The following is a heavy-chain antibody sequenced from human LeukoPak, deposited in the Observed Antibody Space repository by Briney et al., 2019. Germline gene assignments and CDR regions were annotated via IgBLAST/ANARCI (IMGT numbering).Heavy chain of an antibody. D-gene: IGHD5-12*01. Sequence: SETLSLTCTVSGGSISSGGYYWSWIRQHPGTGLEWIGYIYYSGSTYYNPSLKSRVTISVDTSKNQFSLKLSSVTAADTAVYYCARDPRLRGDAFDIWGQGTMVTVSS. J-gene: IGHJ3*02. CDR3: ARDPRLRGDAFDI. V-gene: IGHV4-31*03. CDR2: IYYSGST. CDR1: GGSISSGGYY.